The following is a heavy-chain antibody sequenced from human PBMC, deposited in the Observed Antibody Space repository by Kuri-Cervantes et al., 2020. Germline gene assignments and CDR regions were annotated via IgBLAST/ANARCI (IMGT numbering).Heavy chain of an antibody. D-gene: IGHD2-15*01. CDR3: ARGVVYYYYMDV. CDR1: GGSISSSSSY. CDR2: IYHSGST. V-gene: IGHV4-39*07. Sequence: GSLRLSCTVSGGSISSSSSYWGWFRQPPGKGLEWIGSIYHSGSTYYNPSLKSRVTISVDTSKNQFSLKLSSVTAADTAVYYCARGVVYYYYMDVWGKGTTVTVSS. J-gene: IGHJ6*03.